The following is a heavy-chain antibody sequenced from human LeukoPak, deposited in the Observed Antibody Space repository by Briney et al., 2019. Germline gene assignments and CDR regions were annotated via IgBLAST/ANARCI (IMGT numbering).Heavy chain of an antibody. Sequence: ASVKVSCKVTGYTLTELSMYWVRQAPGKGLEWMGGFDPEDGETIYAQKFQGRVTMTEDTSTDTAYMELSSLRSEDTAVYYCATERDPLVGAKELDYWGQGTLVTVSS. V-gene: IGHV1-24*01. D-gene: IGHD1-26*01. CDR1: GYTLTELS. CDR3: ATERDPLVGAKELDY. J-gene: IGHJ4*02. CDR2: FDPEDGET.